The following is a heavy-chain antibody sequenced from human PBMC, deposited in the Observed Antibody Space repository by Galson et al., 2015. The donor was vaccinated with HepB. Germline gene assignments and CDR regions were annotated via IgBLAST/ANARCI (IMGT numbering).Heavy chain of an antibody. J-gene: IGHJ4*02. Sequence: GSAMHWVRQASGKGLEWVGRIGSKAHNYATSYVESLKGRFTISRDDSRNMAYLHMKSLKTEDTAVYYCTRMGDFSGYSSKWGQGTLVTVSS. D-gene: IGHD5-12*01. V-gene: IGHV3-73*01. CDR2: IGSKAHNYAT. CDR3: TRMGDFSGYSSK. CDR1: GSA.